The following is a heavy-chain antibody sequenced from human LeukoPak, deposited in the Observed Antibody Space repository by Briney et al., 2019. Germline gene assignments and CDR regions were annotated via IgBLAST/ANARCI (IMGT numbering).Heavy chain of an antibody. D-gene: IGHD2-8*01. CDR3: ARGQDIVLMVYAIPLDAFDI. CDR1: GGSISSYY. Sequence: SETQSLTCTVSGGSISSYYWSWLRQSPGKGLEWIGNLYYSGSTNYNPSLKSRFTISVDTSKNQFSLKLSSVTAADTAVYYCARGQDIVLMVYAIPLDAFDIWGQGTMVTVSS. CDR2: LYYSGST. J-gene: IGHJ3*02. V-gene: IGHV4-59*01.